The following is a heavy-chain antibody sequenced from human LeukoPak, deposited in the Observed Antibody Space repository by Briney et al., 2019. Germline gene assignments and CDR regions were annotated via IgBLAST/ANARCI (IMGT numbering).Heavy chain of an antibody. D-gene: IGHD6-13*01. Sequence: GGSLRLSCAASGFTFSSYWIHWVRQAPGKGLVWVSRINSDGSSTTYADSVKGRFTISRDNAKNSLYLQMNSLRAEDTAVYYCAREFHSSSWDPWGQGTLVTVSS. CDR1: GFTFSSYW. J-gene: IGHJ5*02. CDR3: AREFHSSSWDP. V-gene: IGHV3-74*01. CDR2: INSDGSST.